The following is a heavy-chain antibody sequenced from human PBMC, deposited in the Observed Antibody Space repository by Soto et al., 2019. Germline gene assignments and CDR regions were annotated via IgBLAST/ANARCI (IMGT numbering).Heavy chain of an antibody. V-gene: IGHV1-8*01. CDR3: ARGRDLLRYFDWLLYYYGMDV. CDR2: MNPNSGNT. J-gene: IGHJ6*02. D-gene: IGHD3-9*01. CDR1: GYTFTSYD. Sequence: ASVKVSCKASGYTFTSYDINWVRQATGQGLEWMGWMNPNSGNTGYAQKFQGRVTMTRNTSISTAYMELSSLRSEDTAVYYCARGRDLLRYFDWLLYYYGMDVWGQGTTVTVSS.